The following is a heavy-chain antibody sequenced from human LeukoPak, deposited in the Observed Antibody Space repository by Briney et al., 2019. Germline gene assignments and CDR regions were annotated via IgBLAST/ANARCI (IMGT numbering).Heavy chain of an antibody. CDR3: ARRLPTLNWFDP. V-gene: IGHV4-61*02. Sequence: SETLSLTCTVSGGSISSGSYYWSWIRQPAGKGLEWIGRIYTSGSTNYNPSLKRRVTISVDTSKNQFSLKLSSVTAADKAVYYCARRLPTLNWFDPWGQGTLVTVSS. D-gene: IGHD6-25*01. J-gene: IGHJ5*02. CDR2: IYTSGST. CDR1: GGSISSGSYY.